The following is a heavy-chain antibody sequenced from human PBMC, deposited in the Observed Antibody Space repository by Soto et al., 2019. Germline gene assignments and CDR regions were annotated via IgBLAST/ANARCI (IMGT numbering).Heavy chain of an antibody. D-gene: IGHD3-16*01. Sequence: SETLSLTCTVSGDSISGYYWSWIRLPAGKGLEWIGRIYTSGRTNYNPSLKSRVTMSVDTSKNQFSLKLSSVTAADTAVHYCARDRGSDSWHYGVDVWGQGTTVTVSS. CDR1: GDSISGYY. CDR3: ARDRGSDSWHYGVDV. V-gene: IGHV4-4*07. CDR2: IYTSGRT. J-gene: IGHJ6*02.